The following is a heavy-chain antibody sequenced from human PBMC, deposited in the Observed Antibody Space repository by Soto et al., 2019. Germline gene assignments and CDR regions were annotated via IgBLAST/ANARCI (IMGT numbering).Heavy chain of an antibody. CDR3: ARLYCISTSCQHNWFDP. D-gene: IGHD2-2*01. Sequence: GASVKVSCKASGGTFSSYAISWVRQAPGQGLEWMGGIIPIFGTANYAQKFQGRVTITADESTSTAYMELSSLRSEDTAVYYCARLYCISTSCQHNWFDPWGQGTLVTVSS. J-gene: IGHJ5*02. CDR1: GGTFSSYA. CDR2: IIPIFGTA. V-gene: IGHV1-69*13.